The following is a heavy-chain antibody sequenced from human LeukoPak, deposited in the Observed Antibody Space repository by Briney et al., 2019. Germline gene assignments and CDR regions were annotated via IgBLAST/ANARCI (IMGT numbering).Heavy chain of an antibody. D-gene: IGHD3-3*01. CDR1: GYTFTSYD. CDR2: IIPIFGTA. CDR3: ARASYDFWSGYPPPVDY. J-gene: IGHJ4*02. V-gene: IGHV1-69*05. Sequence: SVKVSCKASGYTFTSYDINWVRQAPGQGLEWMGGIIPIFGTANYAQKFQGRVTITTDESTSTAYMELSSLRSEDTAVYYCARASYDFWSGYPPPVDYWGQGTLVTVSS.